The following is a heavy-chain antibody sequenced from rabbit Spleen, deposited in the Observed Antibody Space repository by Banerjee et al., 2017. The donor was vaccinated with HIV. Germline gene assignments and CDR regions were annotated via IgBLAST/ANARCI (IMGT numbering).Heavy chain of an antibody. J-gene: IGHJ2*01. D-gene: IGHD1-1*01. CDR1: GFSSSGSYY. CDR3: ARARYVGGRGYDVALHALDP. Sequence: QSLEESGGDLVKPGASLTLTCTASGFSSSGSYYMCWVRQAPGKGLEWIACIGTGSSATTYYASWAKGRFTSSKTSSTTVTLQMTSLTAADTATYFCARARYVGGRGYDVALHALDPWGPGTLVTVS. CDR2: IGTGSSATT. V-gene: IGHV1S40*01.